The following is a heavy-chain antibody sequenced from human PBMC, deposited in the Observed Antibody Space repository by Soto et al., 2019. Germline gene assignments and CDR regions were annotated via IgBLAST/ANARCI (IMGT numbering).Heavy chain of an antibody. Sequence: PSETLSLTCAVSGGSISSSNWWSWVRQPPGKGLEWIGYIYSSGTHNYNPSLESRLTISIDTSKNQFSLRLSSVTAADTAVYYCARVQMATLFFDYWGQGTLVTVSS. V-gene: IGHV4-4*02. CDR3: ARVQMATLFFDY. D-gene: IGHD5-12*01. CDR1: GGSISSSNW. J-gene: IGHJ4*02. CDR2: IYSSGTH.